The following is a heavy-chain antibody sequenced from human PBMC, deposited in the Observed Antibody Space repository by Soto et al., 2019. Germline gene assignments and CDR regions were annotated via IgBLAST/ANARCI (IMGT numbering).Heavy chain of an antibody. CDR3: ARPRKGYCSGGSCYSKFFYMDV. Sequence: ASVKVSCKASGYTFTSYDINWVRQATGQGLEWMGWMNPNSGNTGYAQKFQGRVTMTRNTSISTAYMELSSLRSEDTAVYYCARPRKGYCSGGSCYSKFFYMDVWGKGTTVTV. J-gene: IGHJ6*03. D-gene: IGHD2-15*01. CDR2: MNPNSGNT. CDR1: GYTFTSYD. V-gene: IGHV1-8*01.